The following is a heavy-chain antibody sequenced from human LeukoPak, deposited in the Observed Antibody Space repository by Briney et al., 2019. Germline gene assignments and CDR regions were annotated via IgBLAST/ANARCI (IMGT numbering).Heavy chain of an antibody. D-gene: IGHD3-16*01. CDR1: GFTFSDYY. CDR3: AGAQGGGGITYYFDY. V-gene: IGHV3-11*01. J-gene: IGHJ4*02. Sequence: GGSLRLSCAASGFTFSDYYMSWIRQAPGKGLEWVSYISSSGSTIYYADSVKSRFTISRDNAKNSLYLQMNSLRAEDTAVYYCAGAQGGGGITYYFDYWGQGTLVTVSS. CDR2: ISSSGSTI.